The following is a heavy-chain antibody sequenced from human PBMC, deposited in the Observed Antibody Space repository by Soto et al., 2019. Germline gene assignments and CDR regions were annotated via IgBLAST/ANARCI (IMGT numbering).Heavy chain of an antibody. V-gene: IGHV2-5*02. CDR3: AHRARLLPAEYYYYMDV. D-gene: IGHD2-2*01. CDR2: IYCDDDR. Sequence: QITLRESGPTLVKPTQTLTLTCTFSGFSLSTSGVGVGWIRQPPGKALEWLALIYCDDDRRYSPSLKNRLTITKDTSKNQVVLTVTNMDPVDTATYYCAHRARLLPAEYYYYMDVWGKGTTVTVSS. J-gene: IGHJ6*03. CDR1: GFSLSTSGVG.